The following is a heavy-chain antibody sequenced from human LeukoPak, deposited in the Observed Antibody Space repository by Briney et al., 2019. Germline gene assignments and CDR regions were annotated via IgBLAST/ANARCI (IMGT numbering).Heavy chain of an antibody. J-gene: IGHJ4*02. CDR1: GFTFSSYW. CDR2: IKQDGSEK. Sequence: GGSLRLSCAASGFTFSSYWMSWVRQAPGKGLEWVANIKQDGSEKYYVDSVKGRITISRDNAKNSLYLQMNSLRAEDTAVYYCARDPAAGITLFDYWGQGTLVTVSS. V-gene: IGHV3-7*03. CDR3: ARDPAAGITLFDY. D-gene: IGHD3-10*01.